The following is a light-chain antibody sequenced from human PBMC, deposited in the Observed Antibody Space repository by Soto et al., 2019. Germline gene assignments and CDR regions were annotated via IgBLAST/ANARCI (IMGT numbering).Light chain of an antibody. V-gene: IGKV3-20*01. J-gene: IGKJ5*01. CDR2: GAS. Sequence: VLTQSPLSLPVTLGQPASISCRSSQSLVYGDGHTYLTWYQQKPGQAPRLLIFGASKRATGIPDRFSGSGSGRDFTLTISGLEPEDFAVYYCQQYGSSPLISFGQGTRLEIK. CDR1: QSLVYGDGHTY. CDR3: QQYGSSPLIS.